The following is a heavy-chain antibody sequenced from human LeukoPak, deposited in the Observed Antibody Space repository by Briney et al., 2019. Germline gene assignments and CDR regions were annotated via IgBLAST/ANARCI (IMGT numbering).Heavy chain of an antibody. Sequence: PGGSLRLSCAVSGFTFSNYWMSWVRQAPGKGLEWVTNIKQDRSAQNYVDSVKGRLTISRDNAKNSLYLQMNSLRVEDTAVYYCARDTPMGAHWGQGTLVTVSS. CDR3: ARDTPMGAH. CDR2: IKQDRSAQ. J-gene: IGHJ4*02. CDR1: GFTFSNYW. V-gene: IGHV3-7*01. D-gene: IGHD5-24*01.